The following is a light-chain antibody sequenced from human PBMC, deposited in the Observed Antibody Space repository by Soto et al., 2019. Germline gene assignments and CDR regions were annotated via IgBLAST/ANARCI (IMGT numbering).Light chain of an antibody. Sequence: EIVLTQSPGTLSLSPGERATLSCRASQSVSSSYLAWYQQKPGQAPRLLIYGASSRATGIPDRFSGSGAGPVYTLAISRREPADFPVHDCQLQGNSPRSYGQRTKVEMK. CDR3: QLQGNSPRS. CDR1: QSVSSSY. V-gene: IGKV3-20*01. J-gene: IGKJ1*01. CDR2: GAS.